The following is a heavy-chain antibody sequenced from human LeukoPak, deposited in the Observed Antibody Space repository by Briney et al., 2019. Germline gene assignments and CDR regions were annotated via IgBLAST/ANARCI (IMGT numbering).Heavy chain of an antibody. V-gene: IGHV3-33*06. CDR1: GFTFSSYG. J-gene: IGHJ3*02. Sequence: GGSLRLSCAASGFTFSSYGMHWVRQAPGKGLEWVAVIWYDGSNKYYADSVKGRFTISRDNSKNTLYLQMNSLRAEDTAVYSCAKDREWLRPSGAFDIWGQGTMVTVSS. CDR2: IWYDGSNK. D-gene: IGHD5-12*01. CDR3: AKDREWLRPSGAFDI.